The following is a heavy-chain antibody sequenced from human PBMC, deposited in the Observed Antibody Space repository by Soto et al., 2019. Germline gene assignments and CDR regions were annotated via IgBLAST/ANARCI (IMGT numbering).Heavy chain of an antibody. V-gene: IGHV2-5*01. D-gene: IGHD2-21*01. J-gene: IGHJ4*02. Sequence: QITLKESGPSLVKPTQTLTLTCTFSGFSLSTSGVGVGWIRQPPGNALEWLALIYWNDDKRYSPSLKSRLTITKDTSKNLVVLTMTIVDPVDTVTYYCAHRHNPGGSMWYYFDCWGQGTLVTVSS. CDR2: IYWNDDK. CDR3: AHRHNPGGSMWYYFDC. CDR1: GFSLSTSGVG.